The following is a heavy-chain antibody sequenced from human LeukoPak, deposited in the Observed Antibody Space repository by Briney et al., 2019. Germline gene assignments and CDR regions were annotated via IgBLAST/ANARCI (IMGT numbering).Heavy chain of an antibody. CDR3: ARRSQWRFFDY. CDR2: IYYSGST. Sequence: KPSETLSLTCTVSGGSISSYYWSWIRQPPGKGLEWIGYIYYSGSTNYNPSLKSRVTISVDTSKNQFSLKLSSVTAADTAVYYCARRSQWRFFDYWGQGTLVTVSS. V-gene: IGHV4-59*08. D-gene: IGHD2-15*01. J-gene: IGHJ4*02. CDR1: GGSISSYY.